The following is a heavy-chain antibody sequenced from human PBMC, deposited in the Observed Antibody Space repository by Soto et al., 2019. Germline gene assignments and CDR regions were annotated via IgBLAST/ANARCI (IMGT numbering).Heavy chain of an antibody. CDR2: IYYSGST. Sequence: QVQLQESGPGLVKPSQTLSLTCTVSVGSISSGGYYWSWIRQHPGKGLEWIGYIYYSGSTYYNPSLKSRVTISVDTSKNQFALKLSSVTAADTAVYYCARATMVRGAAYNWCDPWGQGTLVTVSS. V-gene: IGHV4-31*03. CDR3: ARATMVRGAAYNWCDP. J-gene: IGHJ5*02. D-gene: IGHD3-10*01. CDR1: VGSISSGGYY.